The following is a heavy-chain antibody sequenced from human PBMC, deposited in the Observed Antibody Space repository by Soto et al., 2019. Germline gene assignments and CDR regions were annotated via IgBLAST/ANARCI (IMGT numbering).Heavy chain of an antibody. J-gene: IGHJ5*02. V-gene: IGHV1-18*01. D-gene: IGHD3-3*01. CDR2: ISAYNGNT. CDR3: ARVGSPIFGVASNWFDP. CDR1: GYTFTSYG. Sequence: ASVKVSCKASGYTFTSYGISWVRQAPGQGLEWMGWISAYNGNTNYAQKLQGRVTMTTDTSTSTAYMELRSLRSDDTAVYYCARVGSPIFGVASNWFDPWGQGTLVTVSS.